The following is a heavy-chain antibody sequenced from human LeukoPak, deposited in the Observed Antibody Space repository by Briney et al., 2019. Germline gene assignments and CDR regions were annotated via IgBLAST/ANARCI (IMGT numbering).Heavy chain of an antibody. CDR2: IYTSGST. V-gene: IGHV4-4*07. CDR3: ARSGGSGTYYDGSFDY. Sequence: SETLSLTCTVSGGFISSYYWSWIRQPAGKGLEWIGRIYTSGSTNYNPSLKSRVTMSIDTSKNQFSLKLNSVTAADTAVYYCARSGGSGTYYDGSFDYWGQGTLVTVSS. CDR1: GGFISSYY. J-gene: IGHJ4*02. D-gene: IGHD1-26*01.